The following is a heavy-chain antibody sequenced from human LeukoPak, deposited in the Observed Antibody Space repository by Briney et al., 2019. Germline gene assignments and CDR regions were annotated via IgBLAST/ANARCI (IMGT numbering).Heavy chain of an antibody. Sequence: GGSLRLSCATSGFTFDDYAMHWVRQAPGKGLEWVSGITWNSGSIGYADSVKGRFTTSRDNAKNSVFLQMNSLRAEDTAVYYCSGRDSSRNPWAYWGQGTLVSVSS. CDR3: SGRDSSRNPWAY. D-gene: IGHD2-2*01. CDR1: GFTFDDYA. CDR2: ITWNSGSI. J-gene: IGHJ4*02. V-gene: IGHV3-9*01.